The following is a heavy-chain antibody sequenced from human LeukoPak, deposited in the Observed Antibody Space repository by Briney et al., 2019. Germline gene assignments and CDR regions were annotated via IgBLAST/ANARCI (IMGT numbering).Heavy chain of an antibody. CDR3: AKDKYQLLREGGVAFDI. Sequence: GGSLRLSCAASGFTVSSKYMSWVRQAPGKGLEWVSAISGSGGSTYYADSVKGRFTISRDNSKNTLYLQMNSLRAEDTAVYYCAKDKYQLLREGGVAFDIWGQGTMVTVSS. CDR2: ISGSGGST. D-gene: IGHD2-2*01. V-gene: IGHV3-23*01. J-gene: IGHJ3*02. CDR1: GFTVSSKY.